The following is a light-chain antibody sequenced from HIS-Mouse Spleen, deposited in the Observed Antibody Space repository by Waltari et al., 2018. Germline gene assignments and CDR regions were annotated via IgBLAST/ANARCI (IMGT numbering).Light chain of an antibody. CDR3: CSYAGSSTWV. V-gene: IGLV2-23*01. J-gene: IGLJ3*02. CDR1: SSDVGRYNL. Sequence: QSALTQPASVSGSPAQSITISCTATSSDVGRYNLVPWYQQHPGKAPKLMIYEGSKRPSGVSNRFSGSKSGNTASLTISGLQAEDEADYYCCSYAGSSTWVFGGGTKLTVL. CDR2: EGS.